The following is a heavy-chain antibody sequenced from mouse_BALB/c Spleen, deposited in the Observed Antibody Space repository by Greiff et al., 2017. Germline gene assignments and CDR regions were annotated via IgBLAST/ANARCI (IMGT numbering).Heavy chain of an antibody. D-gene: IGHD2-3*01. V-gene: IGHV2-2*02. CDR1: GFSLTSYG. CDR2: IWSGGST. CDR3: ARNMDGYYWYFDV. Sequence: VKLVESGPGLVQPSQSLSITCTVSGFSLTSYGVHWVRQSPGKGLEWLGVIWSGGSTDYNAAFISRLSISKDNSKSQVFFKMNSLQANDTAIYYCARNMDGYYWYFDVWGAGTTVTVSS. J-gene: IGHJ1*01.